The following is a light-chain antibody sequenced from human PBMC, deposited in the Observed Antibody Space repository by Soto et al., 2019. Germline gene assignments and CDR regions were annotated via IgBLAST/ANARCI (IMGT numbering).Light chain of an antibody. J-gene: IGLJ3*02. CDR1: RSNIGSAI. Sequence: QSVLTQPPSLSGTPGQTVTISRIGSRSNIGSAIVHWYQQIPGTAPKHLIYMNNQRPSGVPDRFSGSKSGTSASLVITGLRPEDEADYYCVAWDDNLSSRVFGGGTKLTVL. V-gene: IGLV1-47*01. CDR2: MNN. CDR3: VAWDDNLSSRV.